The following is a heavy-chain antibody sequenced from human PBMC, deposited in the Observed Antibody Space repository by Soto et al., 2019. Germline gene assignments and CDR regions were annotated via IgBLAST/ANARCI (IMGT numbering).Heavy chain of an antibody. Sequence: PSETLSLTCAVSGGSITSDYNWWSRVRQPPGKGLEWIGEIYHSGSTNYNPSLNSRVTISVDKSKNQFSLKLTSVTAADTAVYYCVSSSWYSLDYWGQGTRVTVSS. D-gene: IGHD6-13*01. CDR1: GGSITSDYNW. CDR3: VSSSWYSLDY. J-gene: IGHJ4*02. V-gene: IGHV4-4*02. CDR2: IYHSGST.